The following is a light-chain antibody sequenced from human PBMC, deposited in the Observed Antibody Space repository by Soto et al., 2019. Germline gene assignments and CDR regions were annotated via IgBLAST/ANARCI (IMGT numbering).Light chain of an antibody. CDR1: QSISSW. CDR3: QQYSSYPRT. V-gene: IGKV1-5*01. CDR2: DAS. J-gene: IGKJ1*01. Sequence: DIQMTQSPSTLSASVGDRVTISCRASQSISSWLAWYQQKPGKAPKLLIYDASSLESGVPSRFNGSGSGTEFTLTISSLQPDDFATYYCQQYSSYPRTFGQGTKVEIK.